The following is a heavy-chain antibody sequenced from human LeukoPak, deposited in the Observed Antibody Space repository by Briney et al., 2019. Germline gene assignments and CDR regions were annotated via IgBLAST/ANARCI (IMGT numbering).Heavy chain of an antibody. D-gene: IGHD3-3*01. CDR1: GFTFEDYA. J-gene: IGHJ3*02. CDR2: IHWNSGRL. CDR3: VKDATRIRIFGDAFDI. V-gene: IGHV3-9*01. Sequence: GRSLRLSCAASGFTFEDYAMHWVRQAPGKGLEWVSGIHWNSGRLAYADSVKGRFTISRDNAKNSLYLQMDSLGPEDTALYYCVKDATRIRIFGDAFDIWGQGTMVAVSS.